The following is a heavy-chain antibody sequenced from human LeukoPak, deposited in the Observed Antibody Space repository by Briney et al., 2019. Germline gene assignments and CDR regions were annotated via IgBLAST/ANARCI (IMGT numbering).Heavy chain of an antibody. CDR3: ASELVVVAATTPSDAFDI. V-gene: IGHV4-30-4*08. J-gene: IGHJ3*02. D-gene: IGHD2-15*01. Sequence: PSETLSLTCTVSGGSISSGDYYWSWIRQPPGKGLEWIGYIYYSGSTYYNPSLKSRVTISVDTSKNQFSLKLSSVTAADTAVYYCASELVVVAATTPSDAFDIWGQGTMVTVSS. CDR1: GGSISSGDYY. CDR2: IYYSGST.